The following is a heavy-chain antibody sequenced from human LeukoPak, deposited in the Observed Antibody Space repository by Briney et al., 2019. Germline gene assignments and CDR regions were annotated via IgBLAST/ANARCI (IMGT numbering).Heavy chain of an antibody. Sequence: PSETLSLTCTVSGGSITSGSYYWSWIRQPAGKGLEWIGRIYTSGSTNYNPSLKSRVTMSVDTSKNQFSLKLSSVTAADTAVYYCARIRYYYDSSGSTDAFDIWGQGTMVTVSS. J-gene: IGHJ3*02. V-gene: IGHV4-61*02. CDR3: ARIRYYYDSSGSTDAFDI. D-gene: IGHD3-22*01. CDR1: GGSITSGSYY. CDR2: IYTSGST.